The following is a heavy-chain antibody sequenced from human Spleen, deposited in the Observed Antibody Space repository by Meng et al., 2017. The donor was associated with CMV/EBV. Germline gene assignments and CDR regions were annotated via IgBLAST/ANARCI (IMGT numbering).Heavy chain of an antibody. V-gene: IGHV1-2*02. Sequence: ASVKVSCKASGYTFTGYYMHWVRQAPGQGLEWMGWINPNTGGTNYAQKFQGRVTMTRDTSITTDSMEMSRLRSDDTAVYYCATSRGLGAFDIWGQGTMVTVSS. CDR2: INPNTGGT. D-gene: IGHD3-10*01. CDR3: ATSRGLGAFDI. J-gene: IGHJ3*02. CDR1: GYTFTGYY.